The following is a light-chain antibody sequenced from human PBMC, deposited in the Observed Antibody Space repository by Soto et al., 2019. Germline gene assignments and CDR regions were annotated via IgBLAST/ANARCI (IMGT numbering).Light chain of an antibody. J-gene: IGKJ4*01. V-gene: IGKV3-15*01. Sequence: EKVMTQSPATLSVSPGERATLSCRASQNVKTRLAWYQQKPGQATRLLLYDAFTRATGLSARFSDSASGTEFTLTIGSLQSEDFAVYYCQQYDEWPPTFGGGTKGAIK. CDR3: QQYDEWPPT. CDR2: DAF. CDR1: QNVKTR.